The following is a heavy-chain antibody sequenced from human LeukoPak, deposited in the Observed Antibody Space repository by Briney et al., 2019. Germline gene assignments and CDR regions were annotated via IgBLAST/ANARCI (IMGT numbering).Heavy chain of an antibody. Sequence: GGSLRLSCAASGFPFNTHWMGWIRQAPGAGLEWVADMNFDGSEKYHADSVKGRFTISRDNAKNSLYLQMNSLRPEDTAVYFCARETQRSYWDWSQGTLVTVSS. CDR3: ARETQRSYWD. CDR2: MNFDGSEK. D-gene: IGHD2-8*02. V-gene: IGHV3-7*01. CDR1: GFPFNTHW. J-gene: IGHJ4*02.